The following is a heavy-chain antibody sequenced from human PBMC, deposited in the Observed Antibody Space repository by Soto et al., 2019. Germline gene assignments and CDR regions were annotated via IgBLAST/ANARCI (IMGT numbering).Heavy chain of an antibody. CDR1: GFTFSSYS. D-gene: IGHD1-1*01. V-gene: IGHV3-48*02. J-gene: IGHJ3*02. CDR3: ARGVRQGDAFDI. Sequence: GGSLRLSCAASGFTFSSYSMNWVRQAPGKGLEWVSYISSSSTIYYADSVKGRFTISRDNAKNSLYLQMNSLRDEDTAVYYCARGVRQGDAFDIWGQGTMVTVSS. CDR2: ISSSSTI.